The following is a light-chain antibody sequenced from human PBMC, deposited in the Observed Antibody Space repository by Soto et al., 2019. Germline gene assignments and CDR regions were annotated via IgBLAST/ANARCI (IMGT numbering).Light chain of an antibody. Sequence: EVVMTQSPATLSVSPGETASLSCWASQSVGPNVAWYQQKPGQAPRLVMYGASARASRIPARFSGSRSGTEFTLTITSLQSEDFAVYYCQHYNTWPYSFGQGTKLEIK. CDR1: QSVGPN. CDR3: QHYNTWPYS. J-gene: IGKJ2*03. V-gene: IGKV3-15*01. CDR2: GAS.